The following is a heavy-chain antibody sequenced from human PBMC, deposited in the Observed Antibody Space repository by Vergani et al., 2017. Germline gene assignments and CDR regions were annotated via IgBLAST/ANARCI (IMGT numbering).Heavy chain of an antibody. V-gene: IGHV3-30*02. CDR2: IRYDGSNK. CDR1: GFTFSSYG. Sequence: VQLVESGGGVVQPGGSLRLSCAASGFTFSSYGMHWVRQAPGKGLEWVAFIRYDGSNKYYADSVKGRFTISRDNSKNTLYLQMNSLRAEDTAVYYCAKMGNYYDSSGYLLGSAFDIWGQGTMVTVSS. D-gene: IGHD3-22*01. CDR3: AKMGNYYDSSGYLLGSAFDI. J-gene: IGHJ3*02.